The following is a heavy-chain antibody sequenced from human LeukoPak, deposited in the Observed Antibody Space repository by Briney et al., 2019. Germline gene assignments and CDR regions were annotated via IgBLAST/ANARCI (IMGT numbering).Heavy chain of an antibody. V-gene: IGHV4-59*01. CDR1: GGSISSYY. Sequence: PSETLSLTCTVSGGSISSYYWSWIRQPPGKGLEWIGYIYYSESTNYNPSLKSRVTISVDTSKNQFSLKLSSVTAADTAVYYCARDTNWFDPWGQGTLVTVSS. CDR3: ARDTNWFDP. J-gene: IGHJ5*02. CDR2: IYYSEST.